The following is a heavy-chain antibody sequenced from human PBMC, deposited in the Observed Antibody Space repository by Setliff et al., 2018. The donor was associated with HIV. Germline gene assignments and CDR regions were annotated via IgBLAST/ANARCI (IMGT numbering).Heavy chain of an antibody. CDR1: GDTFGTYV. CDR2: VTPILHTA. CDR3: ARNPLGLPNYFDY. D-gene: IGHD3-16*01. V-gene: IGHV1-69*05. Sequence: GASVKVSCKSSGDTFGTYVFTWVRQAPGQGLEWMGGVTPILHTANYAQKFQGRVTITTDESTSTAYMELSSLRSEDTAVYYCARNPLGLPNYFDYWGQGTLVTVSS. J-gene: IGHJ4*02.